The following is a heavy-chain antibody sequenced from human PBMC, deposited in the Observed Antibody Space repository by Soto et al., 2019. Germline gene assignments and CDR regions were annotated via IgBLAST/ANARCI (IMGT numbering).Heavy chain of an antibody. CDR1: GGSISSSSYY. J-gene: IGHJ6*03. Sequence: QLQLQESGPGLVKPSETLSLTCTVSGGSISSSSYYWGWIRQPPGKGLEWIGSIYYSGSTYYNPSLKSRVTISVDTSNNQFSLKLSSVTAADTAVYYCARIIAAAGPRRNYYYYYYMDVWGKGTTVTVSS. D-gene: IGHD6-13*01. V-gene: IGHV4-39*01. CDR3: ARIIAAAGPRRNYYYYYYMDV. CDR2: IYYSGST.